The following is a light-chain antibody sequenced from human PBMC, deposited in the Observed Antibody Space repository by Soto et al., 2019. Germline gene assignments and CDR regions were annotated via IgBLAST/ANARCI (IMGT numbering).Light chain of an antibody. Sequence: EIVLTQSPATLSLSPGERATLSCRASQSVSTSLAWYQQKPDQAPRLLIYDASNRATGIPARFSGSGAGTDFTLTISRLEPEDFAVYYCQQRSDWPVTFGPGTKVDN. CDR2: DAS. J-gene: IGKJ3*01. V-gene: IGKV3-11*01. CDR3: QQRSDWPVT. CDR1: QSVSTS.